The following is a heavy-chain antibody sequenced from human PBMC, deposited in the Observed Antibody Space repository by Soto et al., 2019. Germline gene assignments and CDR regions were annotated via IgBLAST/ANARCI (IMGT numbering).Heavy chain of an antibody. CDR3: ARDLGGYPVGFDY. CDR1: GFTFSSYS. CDR2: ISSSSSYI. J-gene: IGHJ4*02. D-gene: IGHD5-12*01. Sequence: KTGGSLRLSCAASGFTFSSYSMNWVRQAPGKGLEWVSSISSSSSYIYYADSVKGRFTISRDNAKNSLYLQMNSLRAEDTAVYYCARDLGGYPVGFDYWGQGTLVTVSS. V-gene: IGHV3-21*01.